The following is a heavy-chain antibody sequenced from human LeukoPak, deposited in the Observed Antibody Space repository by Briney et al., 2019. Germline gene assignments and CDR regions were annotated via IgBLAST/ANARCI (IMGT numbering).Heavy chain of an antibody. Sequence: SETLSLTCAVYGGSFSGYYWSWIRQPPGKGLEWIGEINHSGSTNYNPSLKSRVTISVDTSKNQFSLKLSSVTAEDTAVYYCASGSGSWELLAFDYWGQGTLVTASS. CDR1: GGSFSGYY. CDR2: INHSGST. J-gene: IGHJ4*02. CDR3: ASGSGSWELLAFDY. D-gene: IGHD1-26*01. V-gene: IGHV4-34*01.